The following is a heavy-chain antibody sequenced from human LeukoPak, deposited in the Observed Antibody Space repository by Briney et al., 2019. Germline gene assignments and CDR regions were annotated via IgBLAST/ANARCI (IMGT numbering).Heavy chain of an antibody. D-gene: IGHD4-17*01. Sequence: PGGSLRLSCTASGFSFGDYGMAWVPQAAGKGLEWVGSFTGRTYGETTEYAASVRGRFTISIDDSKTIAYLQMNSLTTEDTATYYCSRWTTLTIFHYWGQGTLVAVSS. CDR3: SRWTTLTIFHY. CDR2: FTGRTYGETT. J-gene: IGHJ4*02. CDR1: GFSFGDYG. V-gene: IGHV3-49*04.